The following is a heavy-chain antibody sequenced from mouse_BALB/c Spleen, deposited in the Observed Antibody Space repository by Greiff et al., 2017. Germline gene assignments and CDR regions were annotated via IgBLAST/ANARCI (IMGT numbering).Heavy chain of an antibody. CDR1: GFTFTDYY. CDR3: ARDTGLSGYFDV. D-gene: IGHD3-1*01. CDR2: IRNKANGYTT. J-gene: IGHJ1*01. Sequence: EVQLVESGGGLVQPGGSLRLSCATSGFTFTDYYMSWVRQPPGKALEWLGFIRNKANGYTTEYSASVKVRFTISRDNSQSILYLQMNTLRAEDSATYYCARDTGLSGYFDVWGAGTTVTVPS. V-gene: IGHV7-3*02.